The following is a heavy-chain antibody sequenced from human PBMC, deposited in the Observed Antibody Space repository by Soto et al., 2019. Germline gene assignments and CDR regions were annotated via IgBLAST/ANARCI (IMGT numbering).Heavy chain of an antibody. D-gene: IGHD2-8*01. Sequence: SETLSLTCTVSGGSVNSGGYHWSWIRQHPGKGLEWIGDIYYSGSTYYNPSLKSRVTISIDTSTNDFSLHLRALTAADTAVFYCACALMPQSNYYVMVVSGQTTKVTDS. CDR3: ACALMPQSNYYVMVV. V-gene: IGHV4-31*03. CDR2: IYYSGST. CDR1: GGSVNSGGYH. J-gene: IGHJ6*02.